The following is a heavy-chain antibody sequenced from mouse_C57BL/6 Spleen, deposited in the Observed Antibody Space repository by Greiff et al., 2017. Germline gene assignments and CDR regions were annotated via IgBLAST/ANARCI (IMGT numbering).Heavy chain of an antibody. CDR2: ISSGGDYI. V-gene: IGHV5-9-1*02. CDR3: TRDTDYEGDYAMDY. CDR1: GFTFSSYA. D-gene: IGHD2-4*01. Sequence: EVKLVESGEGLVKPGGSLKLSCAASGFTFSSYAMSWVRQTPEKRLEWVAYISSGGDYIYYADTVKGRFTISRDNARNTLYLQMSSLKSEDTAMYYCTRDTDYEGDYAMDYWGQGTSVTVSS. J-gene: IGHJ4*01.